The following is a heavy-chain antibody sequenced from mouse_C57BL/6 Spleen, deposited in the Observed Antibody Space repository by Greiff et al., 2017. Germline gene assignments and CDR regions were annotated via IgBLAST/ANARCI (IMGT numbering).Heavy chain of an antibody. J-gene: IGHJ3*01. CDR3: GRCDDGSPWFAY. V-gene: IGHV1-55*01. CDR1: GYTFTSYW. Sequence: QVQLQQPGAELVKPGASVKMSCKASGYTFTSYWITWVKQRPGQGLEWIGDIYPGSGSTNYNEKFKSKATLTVDTSSSTAYMQLSSLTSEDSAVFYCGRCDDGSPWFAYWGPGALVTVSA. CDR2: IYPGSGST. D-gene: IGHD2-3*01.